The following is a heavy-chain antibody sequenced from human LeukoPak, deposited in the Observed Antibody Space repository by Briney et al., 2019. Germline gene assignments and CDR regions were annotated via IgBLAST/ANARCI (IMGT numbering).Heavy chain of an antibody. CDR2: IRSKAYGGTT. D-gene: IGHD6-6*01. V-gene: IGHV3-49*03. CDR3: TRDSIIAARPDY. CDR1: GFTFGDYA. Sequence: GGSLRLSCTASGFTFGDYAMSWFRQAPGKGLEWIGFIRSKAYGGTTEYAASVKGRFTISRDDSKSIAYLQMNSLKTEDTAVYYCTRDSIIAARPDYWGQGTLVTVSS. J-gene: IGHJ4*02.